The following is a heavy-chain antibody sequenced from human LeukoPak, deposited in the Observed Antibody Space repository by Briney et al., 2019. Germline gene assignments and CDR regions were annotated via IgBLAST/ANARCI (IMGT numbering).Heavy chain of an antibody. Sequence: GESLKISCKGSGYSFTSYWIAWVRQMPGKGLEWMGIIYLGDSDTKYSPSFQGQVTFSADKSTSTAYLHWRSLKASDTAMYYCARLSAGTHFDYWGQGTLVTVSS. CDR1: GYSFTSYW. CDR2: IYLGDSDT. CDR3: ARLSAGTHFDY. J-gene: IGHJ4*02. V-gene: IGHV5-51*01. D-gene: IGHD6-13*01.